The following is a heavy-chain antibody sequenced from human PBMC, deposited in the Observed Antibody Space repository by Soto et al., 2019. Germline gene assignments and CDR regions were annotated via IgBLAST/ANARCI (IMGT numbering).Heavy chain of an antibody. J-gene: IGHJ6*02. D-gene: IGHD3-3*01. CDR2: ISGSGGST. V-gene: IGHV3-23*01. CDR1: GFTFSSYA. Sequence: QSGGSLRLSCAASGFTFSSYAMSWVRQAPGKGLEWVSAISGSGGSTYYADSVKGRFTISRDNSKNTLYLQMNSLRAEDTAVYYCAKDDAILASGKAHYYYGMDVWGQGTTVTVSS. CDR3: AKDDAILASGKAHYYYGMDV.